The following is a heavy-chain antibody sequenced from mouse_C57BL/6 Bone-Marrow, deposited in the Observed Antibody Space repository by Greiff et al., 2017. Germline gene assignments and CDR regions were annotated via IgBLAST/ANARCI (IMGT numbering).Heavy chain of an antibody. D-gene: IGHD2-3*01. CDR3: SSFDGNYFDF. CDR1: GFNIKDDY. Sequence: VQLQQSGAELVRPGASVKLSCTASGFNIKDDYIHWVKQRPEQGLEWIGWIDPEIGDTEYASKFQGQATITSDKSSNTAYLQLSSLKSEDTAVYYCSSFDGNYFDFWGQGTPLTVAS. J-gene: IGHJ2*01. V-gene: IGHV14-4*01. CDR2: IDPEIGDT.